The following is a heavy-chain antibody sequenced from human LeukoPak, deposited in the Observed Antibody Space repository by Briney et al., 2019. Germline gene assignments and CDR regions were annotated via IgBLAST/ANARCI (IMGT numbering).Heavy chain of an antibody. D-gene: IGHD2-2*01. CDR1: GFTFSNAW. CDR3: TTEEKGRFCDIVVVPAATQDY. V-gene: IGHV3-15*01. CDR2: IKSKTDGGTT. Sequence: PGGSLRLSCAASGFTFSNAWMSWVRQAPGKGLEWVGRIKSKTDGGTTDYAAPVKGRFTISRDDSKNTLYLQMNSLKTEDTAVYYCTTEEKGRFCDIVVVPAATQDYWGQGTLVTVSS. J-gene: IGHJ4*02.